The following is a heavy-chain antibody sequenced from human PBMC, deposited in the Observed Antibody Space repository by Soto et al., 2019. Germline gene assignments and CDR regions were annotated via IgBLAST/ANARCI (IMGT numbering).Heavy chain of an antibody. D-gene: IGHD6-19*01. CDR1: GGTFSSYA. V-gene: IGHV1-69*01. CDR2: PIPIFGTA. CDR3: ARITSIAVAGTYYFDS. Sequence: QVQLVQSGAEVKKPGSSVKVSCKTSGGTFSSYAISWVRQAPGQGLEWMGGPIPIFGTANYAQKFLGRVTITADESTSTAYMELSSLRSEDTAVYYCARITSIAVAGTYYFDSWGQGTLVTVSS. J-gene: IGHJ4*02.